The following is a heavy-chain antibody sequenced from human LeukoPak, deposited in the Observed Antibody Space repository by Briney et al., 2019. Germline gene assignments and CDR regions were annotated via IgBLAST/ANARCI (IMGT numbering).Heavy chain of an antibody. CDR3: ARDRVYSYGHDRLVDYYYYGMDV. Sequence: SVTVSCKASGYIFSNFFSSYGITWVRQAPGQGLEWMGGIIPIFGTANYAQKFQGRVTITADESTSTAYMELSSLRSEDTAVYYCARDRVYSYGHDRLVDYYYYGMDVWGQGTTVTVSS. CDR1: GYIFSNFFSSYG. V-gene: IGHV1-69*13. CDR2: IIPIFGTA. D-gene: IGHD5-18*01. J-gene: IGHJ6*02.